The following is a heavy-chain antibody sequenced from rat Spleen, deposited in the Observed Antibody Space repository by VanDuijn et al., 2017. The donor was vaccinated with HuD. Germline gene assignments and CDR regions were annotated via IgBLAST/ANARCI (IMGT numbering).Heavy chain of an antibody. CDR2: VSHDGSRS. CDR3: ARHPTYYGFDGDWFAY. D-gene: IGHD1-9*01. CDR1: GFTFSSYW. J-gene: IGHJ3*01. V-gene: IGHV5-58*01. Sequence: EVQLVETGGGLVQPGRSLKLSCVASGFTFSSYWMYWIRQAPTKGLEWVASVSHDGSRSFYRDSVKGRFTISRDNAEGTLYLQMDSLRSEDTATYYCARHPTYYGFDGDWFAYWGQGTLVTVSS.